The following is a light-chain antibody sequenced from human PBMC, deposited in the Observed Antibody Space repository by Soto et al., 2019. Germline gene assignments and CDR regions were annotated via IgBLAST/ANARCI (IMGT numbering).Light chain of an antibody. CDR3: QQYGSSPIT. CDR1: QSVSSY. V-gene: IGKV3-20*01. J-gene: IGKJ5*01. CDR2: GAS. Sequence: IVMTQSQATLPASPLERAKLSCRASQSVSSYLAWYQQKPGQAPRLLMYGASSRATGIPDRLSGSGSGTDFTLTISRLEPEDFAVYYCQQYGSSPITFGQGTRLEI.